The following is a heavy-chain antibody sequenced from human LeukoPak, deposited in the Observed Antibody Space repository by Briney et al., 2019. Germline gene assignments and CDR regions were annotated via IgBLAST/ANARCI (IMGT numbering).Heavy chain of an antibody. Sequence: GGSLRLSCAASGFTVSSNYMSWVRQAPGKGLEWVSVIYSGGSTYYADSVRGRFTISRDNSKNTLYLQMNSLGAEDTAVYYCARSSGSFYNPSDYWGQGTLVIVSS. D-gene: IGHD3-10*01. J-gene: IGHJ4*02. CDR3: ARSSGSFYNPSDY. CDR2: IYSGGST. CDR1: GFTVSSNY. V-gene: IGHV3-53*01.